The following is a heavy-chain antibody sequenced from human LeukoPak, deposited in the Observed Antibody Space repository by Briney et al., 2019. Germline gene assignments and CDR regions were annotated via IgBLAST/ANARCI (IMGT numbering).Heavy chain of an antibody. CDR2: IYYSGST. Sequence: SETLSLTCTVSGGSISSYYWSWIRQPPGKGLEWIGYIYYSGSTYYNPSLKSRVTISVDTSKNQFSLKLSSVTAADTAVYYCARVIAAAGTGDYWGQGTLVTVSS. CDR3: ARVIAAAGTGDY. J-gene: IGHJ4*02. V-gene: IGHV4-59*08. CDR1: GGSISSYY. D-gene: IGHD6-13*01.